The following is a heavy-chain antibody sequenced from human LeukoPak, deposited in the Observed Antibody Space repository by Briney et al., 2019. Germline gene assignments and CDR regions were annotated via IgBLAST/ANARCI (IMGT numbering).Heavy chain of an antibody. Sequence: GGSLRLSCTASGITLSNYDMSWVRQAPGKGLEWVSGISGSGDFTYYAASVRGRFTISRDNSKNTLYLQMDSLRAEDTAVYYCARDLAGHYYGSGSSFDYWGQGTLVTVS. CDR2: ISGSGDFT. V-gene: IGHV3-23*01. CDR3: ARDLAGHYYGSGSSFDY. CDR1: GITLSNYD. D-gene: IGHD3-10*01. J-gene: IGHJ4*02.